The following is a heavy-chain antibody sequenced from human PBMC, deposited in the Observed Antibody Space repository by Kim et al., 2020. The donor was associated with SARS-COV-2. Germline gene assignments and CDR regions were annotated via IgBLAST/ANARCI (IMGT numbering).Heavy chain of an antibody. CDR2: IYYSGST. D-gene: IGHD2-2*02. CDR3: ARVVPAAIRLPTNWFDP. J-gene: IGHJ5*02. CDR1: GGSISSSSYY. Sequence: SETLSLTCTVSGGSISSSSYYWGWIRQPPGKGLEWIGSIYYSGSTYYNPSLKSRVTISVDTSKNQFSLKLSSVTAADTAVYYCARVVPAAIRLPTNWFDP. V-gene: IGHV4-39*01.